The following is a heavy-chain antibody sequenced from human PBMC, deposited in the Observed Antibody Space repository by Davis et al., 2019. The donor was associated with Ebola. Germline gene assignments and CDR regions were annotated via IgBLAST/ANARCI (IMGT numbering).Heavy chain of an antibody. CDR3: ARGGDGGDWLLHYYGMDV. V-gene: IGHV4-39*01. CDR1: GGSISSSSYY. Sequence: SETLSLTCTVSGGSISSSSYYWGWIRQPPGKGLGWIGSIYYSGSTYYNPSLKSRVTISVDTSKNQFSLRLNSVTAADTAVYYCARGGDGGDWLLHYYGMDVWGKGTTVTVSS. J-gene: IGHJ6*04. D-gene: IGHD3/OR15-3a*01. CDR2: IYYSGST.